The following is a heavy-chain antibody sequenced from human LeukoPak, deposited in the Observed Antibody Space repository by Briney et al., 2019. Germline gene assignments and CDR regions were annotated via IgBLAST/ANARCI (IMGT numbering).Heavy chain of an antibody. J-gene: IGHJ4*02. Sequence: GGSLRLSCAASGFTFSNYAMNWVRQAPGKGLEWVSLISGSTGSTYYADSVKGRFTISRDHSKNTLYLQMNSLRAEDTAVYYCAREYYYDNSGYYFDSWGQGTLVTVSS. CDR2: ISGSTGST. CDR1: GFTFSNYA. V-gene: IGHV3-23*01. CDR3: AREYYYDNSGYYFDS. D-gene: IGHD3-22*01.